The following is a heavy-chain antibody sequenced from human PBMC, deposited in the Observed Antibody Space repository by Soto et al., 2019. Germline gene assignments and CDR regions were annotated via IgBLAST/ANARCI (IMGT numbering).Heavy chain of an antibody. CDR2: FDPEDGET. J-gene: IGHJ6*03. V-gene: IGHV1-24*01. CDR3: ATRITYGSGSYYSPDYYYMDV. Sequence: GASVKVSCKVSGYTLTEISMHWVRQAPGKGLEWIGGFDPEDGETIYAQKFQGRVTMTEDTSTDTAYMELSSLRSEDTAVYYCATRITYGSGSYYSPDYYYMDVWGKGTTVTVFS. D-gene: IGHD3-10*01. CDR1: GYTLTEIS.